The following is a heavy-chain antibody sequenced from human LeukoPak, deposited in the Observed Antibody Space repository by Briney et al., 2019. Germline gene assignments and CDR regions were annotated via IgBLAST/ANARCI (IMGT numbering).Heavy chain of an antibody. D-gene: IGHD1-26*01. CDR1: GGTFSSYA. V-gene: IGHV1-69*04. J-gene: IGHJ6*02. CDR2: IIPILGIA. Sequence: SVKVFCKASGGTFSSYAISWVRQAPGQGLEWMGRIIPILGIANYAQKFQGRVTITADKSTSTAYMELSSLRSEDTAVYYCARGGNSGSYHYYYYGMDVWGQGTTVTVSS. CDR3: ARGGNSGSYHYYYYGMDV.